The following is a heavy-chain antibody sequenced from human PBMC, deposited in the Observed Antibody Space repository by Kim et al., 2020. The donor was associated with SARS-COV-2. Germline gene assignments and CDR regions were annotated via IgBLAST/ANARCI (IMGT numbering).Heavy chain of an antibody. CDR3: ASLYSNYLNGMDV. V-gene: IGHV3-21*01. Sequence: GGSLRLSCAASGFTFSSYSMNWVRQAPGKGLEWVSSISSSSSYIYYADSVKGRFTISRDNAKNSLYLQMNSLRAEDTAVYYCASLYSNYLNGMDVWGQGTTVTVSS. CDR1: GFTFSSYS. J-gene: IGHJ6*02. D-gene: IGHD4-4*01. CDR2: ISSSSSYI.